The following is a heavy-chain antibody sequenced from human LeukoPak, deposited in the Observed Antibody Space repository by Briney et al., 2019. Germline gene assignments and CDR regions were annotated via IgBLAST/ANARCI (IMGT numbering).Heavy chain of an antibody. J-gene: IGHJ4*02. D-gene: IGHD2-15*01. CDR2: ISGSGGNT. Sequence: GGPRRFSSAPSGLTFGGNARSWLRQPQGKGLKWVSAISGSGGNTYYADSVKGRFTISRDNSRNTLYLQMNSLRAEDTAIYYCAKIWCSGGSCGYFDYWGQGTLVTVSS. CDR1: GLTFGGNA. V-gene: IGHV3-23*01. CDR3: AKIWCSGGSCGYFDY.